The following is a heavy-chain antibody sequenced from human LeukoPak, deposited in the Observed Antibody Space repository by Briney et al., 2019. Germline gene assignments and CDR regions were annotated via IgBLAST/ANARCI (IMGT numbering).Heavy chain of an antibody. CDR1: GGSISSYY. Sequence: PSETLSLTCTVSGGSISSYYWSWIRQPPGKGLEWIGYIYYSGSTNYNPSLKSRVTISVDTSKNQFSLKLSSVTAADTAVYYCARDQGPHGAHSGFDYWGQGTLVTVSS. D-gene: IGHD4/OR15-4a*01. V-gene: IGHV4-59*01. CDR2: IYYSGST. J-gene: IGHJ4*02. CDR3: ARDQGPHGAHSGFDY.